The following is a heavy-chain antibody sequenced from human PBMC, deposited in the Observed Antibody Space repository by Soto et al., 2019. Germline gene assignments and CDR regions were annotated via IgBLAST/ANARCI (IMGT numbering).Heavy chain of an antibody. Sequence: QVTLKESGPVLVKPTETLTLTCTVSGFSLSNARMGVSWIRQPPGKALEWLAHIFSNDEKSYSTSLKSRLTISKDTSKSQVVLTMTNIDPVDTATYYCARTGYCSGGSCQIDYWGQGTLVTVSS. CDR1: GFSLSNARMG. V-gene: IGHV2-26*01. CDR2: IFSNDEK. J-gene: IGHJ4*02. CDR3: ARTGYCSGGSCQIDY. D-gene: IGHD2-15*01.